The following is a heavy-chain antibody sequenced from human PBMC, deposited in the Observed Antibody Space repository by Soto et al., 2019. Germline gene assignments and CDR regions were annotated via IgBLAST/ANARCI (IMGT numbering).Heavy chain of an antibody. Sequence: GSLRLSCSASGFPFSNHAMHWVRQAPGKGLEYVSAINYNGGTTYYVDSVKGRFTISRDNSKNTLYLQMSRLKVEDTAMYHCVTWGGIEARNLDHWGQGTLVTVSS. V-gene: IGHV3-64D*06. CDR3: VTWGGIEARNLDH. CDR1: GFPFSNHA. D-gene: IGHD3-16*01. CDR2: INYNGGTT. J-gene: IGHJ4*02.